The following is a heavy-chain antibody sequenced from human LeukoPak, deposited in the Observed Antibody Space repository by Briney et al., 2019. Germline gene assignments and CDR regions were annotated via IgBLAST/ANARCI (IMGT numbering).Heavy chain of an antibody. D-gene: IGHD1-26*01. CDR3: ARAHSGSYPYYYYYMDV. CDR2: IKEDGSEK. CDR1: GLTFSSYW. J-gene: IGHJ6*03. Sequence: GGSLRLSCAASGLTFSSYWMSWVRQAPGKGLEWVANIKEDGSEKYYVDSVKGRFTISRDNAKNSLYLQMNSLRAEDTAVYYCARAHSGSYPYYYYYMDVWGKGTTVTVSS. V-gene: IGHV3-7*01.